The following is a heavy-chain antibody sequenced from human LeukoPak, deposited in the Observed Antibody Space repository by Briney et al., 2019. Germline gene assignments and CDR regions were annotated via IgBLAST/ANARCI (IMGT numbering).Heavy chain of an antibody. J-gene: IGHJ3*02. D-gene: IGHD3-16*01. Sequence: ASVKVSCKVSGYTLTELSMHWVRQAPGKGLEWMGGFDPEDGETIYAQKFQGRVTMTEDTSTDTACMELSSLRAEDTAVYYCAMGGAYAFDIWGQGTMVTVSS. CDR3: AMGGAYAFDI. V-gene: IGHV1-24*01. CDR2: FDPEDGET. CDR1: GYTLTELS.